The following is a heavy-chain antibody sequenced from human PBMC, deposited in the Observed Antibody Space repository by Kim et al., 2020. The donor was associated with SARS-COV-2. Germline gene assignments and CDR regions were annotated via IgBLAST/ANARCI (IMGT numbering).Heavy chain of an antibody. CDR1: GFTFSSYA. D-gene: IGHD3-10*01. CDR3: ANRGRPMGGYGSGSV. Sequence: GGSLRLSCAASGFTFSSYAMSWVRQAPGKGLEWVSAISGSGVSTYYADSVKGRFTISRDNSKNTMYLQMNSLRAEDTAVYYCANRGRPMGGYGSGSVWGQATLVTGSS. V-gene: IGHV3-23*01. CDR2: ISGSGVST. J-gene: IGHJ4*02.